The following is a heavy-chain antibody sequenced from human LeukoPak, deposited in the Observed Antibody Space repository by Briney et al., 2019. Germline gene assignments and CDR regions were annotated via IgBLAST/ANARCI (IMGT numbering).Heavy chain of an antibody. CDR1: GGSISSGGFY. Sequence: PSETLSLTCTVSGGSISSGGFYWNWIRQPPGKGLEWIGYIDSETTHYNPSLKSRVTISVDRSKNQFSLRLASVTAADTAVFYCARSGGYCSGGRCYNFDSWGQGTLVTVSS. V-gene: IGHV4-30-2*01. D-gene: IGHD2-15*01. CDR2: IDSETT. J-gene: IGHJ4*02. CDR3: ARSGGYCSGGRCYNFDS.